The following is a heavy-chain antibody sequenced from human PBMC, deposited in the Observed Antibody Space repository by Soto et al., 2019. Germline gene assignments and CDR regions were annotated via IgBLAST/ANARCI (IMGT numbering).Heavy chain of an antibody. CDR1: RFTFTSYW. J-gene: IGHJ6*02. V-gene: IGHV3-7*03. Sequence: PGGSLRLSCAASRFTFTSYWMSWVRQAPGKGLEWVANIKQDGSERYYVDSVKGRFTISRDNAKNSLFLQMNNLRADDTAVYFCGREGELEVMAYLPIHSSGMVAWGQRTTFTVFS. D-gene: IGHD1-26*01. CDR3: GREGELEVMAYLPIHSSGMVA. CDR2: IKQDGSER.